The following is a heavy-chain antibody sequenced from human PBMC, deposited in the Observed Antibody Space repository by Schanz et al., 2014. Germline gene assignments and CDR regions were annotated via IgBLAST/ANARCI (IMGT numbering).Heavy chain of an antibody. J-gene: IGHJ4*02. CDR2: ISYDGRNK. Sequence: QVQLVESGGGVVQPGRSLRLSCAASGFTFSSYGMHWVRQAPGKGLEWVAVISYDGRNKYYADSVKGRFTISRDNSKNTLYLQMNSLRAEDTAVYYCARANYRRKINFDYWGRGTLVTVSS. CDR3: ARANYRRKINFDY. CDR1: GFTFSSYG. D-gene: IGHD3-10*01. V-gene: IGHV3-30*19.